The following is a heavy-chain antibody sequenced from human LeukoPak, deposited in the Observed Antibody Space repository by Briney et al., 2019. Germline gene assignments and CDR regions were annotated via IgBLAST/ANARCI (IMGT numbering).Heavy chain of an antibody. Sequence: PSETLSLTCTVSGGSINSYYWNWIRQPPGKGLEWIGEINHSGSTNYNPSLKSRVTISVDTSKNQFSLKLSSVTAADTAVYYCARGDRYYDSSGYYRTSFDYWGQGTLVTVSS. V-gene: IGHV4-34*01. CDR1: GGSINSYY. D-gene: IGHD3-22*01. CDR2: INHSGST. J-gene: IGHJ4*02. CDR3: ARGDRYYDSSGYYRTSFDY.